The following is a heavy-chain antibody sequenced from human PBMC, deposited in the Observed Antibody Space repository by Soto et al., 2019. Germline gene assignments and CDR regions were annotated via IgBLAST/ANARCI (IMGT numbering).Heavy chain of an antibody. CDR3: AKDRGRTGYYGMDV. CDR2: ISWNSGSI. CDR1: GFTFDDYA. J-gene: IGHJ6*02. Sequence: PGGSLRLSCAASGFTFDDYAMHWVRQAPGKGLEWVSGISWNSGSIGYADSVEGRFTISRDNAKNSLYLQMNSLRAEDTALYYCAKDRGRTGYYGMDVWGQGTTVTVSS. V-gene: IGHV3-9*01.